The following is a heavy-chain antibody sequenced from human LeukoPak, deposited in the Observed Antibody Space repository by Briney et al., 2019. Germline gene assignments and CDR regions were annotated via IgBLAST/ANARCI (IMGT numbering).Heavy chain of an antibody. CDR2: ISAYNGNT. CDR3: ARDPWESYCSSTSCYDRAFDI. J-gene: IGHJ3*02. V-gene: IGHV1-18*01. Sequence: ASVKVSCKASGYTFTSYGISWVRQAPGQGLEWMGWISAYNGNTNYAQKLQGRVTMTTDTSTSTAYMELRSLRSDDTAVYYCARDPWESYCSSTSCYDRAFDIWGQGTMVTVSS. D-gene: IGHD2-2*01. CDR1: GYTFTSYG.